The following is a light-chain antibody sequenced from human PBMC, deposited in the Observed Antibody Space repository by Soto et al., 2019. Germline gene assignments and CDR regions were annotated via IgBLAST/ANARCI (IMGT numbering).Light chain of an antibody. CDR3: CSYAGIYTQWV. Sequence: QSVLTQPRSVSGSPGQSVTISCTGTSSDVGGYNYVSWYQQHPGKAPKLVIYDVNKRPSGVPDRFSGSKSGNTASLTVSGLQAEDEADYSCCSYAGIYTQWVFGGGTKLTVL. CDR1: SSDVGGYNY. J-gene: IGLJ3*02. V-gene: IGLV2-11*01. CDR2: DVN.